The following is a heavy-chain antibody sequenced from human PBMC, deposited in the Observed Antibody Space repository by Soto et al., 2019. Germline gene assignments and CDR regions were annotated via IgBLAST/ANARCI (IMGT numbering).Heavy chain of an antibody. CDR3: AREVVGATILGSRPNWLYX. Sequence: GGSLRLSCAASGFTFSSCSMNWVRQAPGKGLEWVSYISSSSSTIYYAYSVKVRFTISRDNSKNSLYLQMNSLIDEDTAVYYCAREVVGATILGSRPNWLYXWGQGTTFTVSX. V-gene: IGHV3-48*02. CDR2: ISSSSSTI. CDR1: GFTFSSCS. J-gene: IGHJ5*02. D-gene: IGHD1-26*01.